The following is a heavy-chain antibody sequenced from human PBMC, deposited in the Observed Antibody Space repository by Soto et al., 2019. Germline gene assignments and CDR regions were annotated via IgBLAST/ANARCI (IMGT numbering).Heavy chain of an antibody. CDR3: ESSYGSGYRAFDY. CDR1: GDTFTFYS. D-gene: IGHD3-10*01. V-gene: IGHV1-69*02. CDR2: INPILSMS. J-gene: IGHJ4*02. Sequence: QVQLVQSGAEVKRPGSSVKVSCKASGDTFTFYSINWLRQAPGLGLEWMGRINPILSMSNYAQRFQGRVTMTADKATSKAYMEISSLRSEDTASYYCESSYGSGYRAFDYWGQGDLVTVSS.